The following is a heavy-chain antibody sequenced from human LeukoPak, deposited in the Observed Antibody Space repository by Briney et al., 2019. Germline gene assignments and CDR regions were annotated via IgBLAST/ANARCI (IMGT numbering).Heavy chain of an antibody. Sequence: SQTLSLTCTVSGGSISSGDYYWSWIRQPPGKGLEWIGYIYYSGSTYYNPSLKGRVTISVDTSKNQFSLKLRSVTAADTAVYYCARGKGYSNWFDPWGQGTLVTVSS. J-gene: IGHJ5*02. CDR3: ARGKGYSNWFDP. CDR2: IYYSGST. CDR1: GGSISSGDYY. V-gene: IGHV4-30-4*08. D-gene: IGHD6-13*01.